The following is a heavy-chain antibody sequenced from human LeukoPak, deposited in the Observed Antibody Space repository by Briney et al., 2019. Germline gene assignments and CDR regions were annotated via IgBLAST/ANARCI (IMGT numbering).Heavy chain of an antibody. CDR1: GFTVNSNY. CDR2: IYSGGIT. CDR3: ARGWGTHYDYYMDV. V-gene: IGHV3-53*01. Sequence: GGSLRLSCAASGFTVNSNYMTWVRQAPGKGLEWVSVIYSGGITYYADSVKGRFTISRDNSQNTLDLQMNSLRAEDTAVYYCARGWGTHYDYYMDVWGKGTTVTVSS. D-gene: IGHD3-16*01. J-gene: IGHJ6*03.